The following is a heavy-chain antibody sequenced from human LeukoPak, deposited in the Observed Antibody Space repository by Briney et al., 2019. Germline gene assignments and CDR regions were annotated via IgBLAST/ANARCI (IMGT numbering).Heavy chain of an antibody. CDR1: GFTFSSYA. Sequence: GGSLRLSCAASGFTFSSYAISWVRQAPGKGLEWVSGISGSGGSTYYADSVKGRFTISRDNSKNTLYLQMNSLRAEDTAVYYCAKDYGSGIYYYYGMDVWGQGTTVTVSS. CDR2: ISGSGGST. CDR3: AKDYGSGIYYYYGMDV. V-gene: IGHV3-23*01. D-gene: IGHD3-10*01. J-gene: IGHJ6*02.